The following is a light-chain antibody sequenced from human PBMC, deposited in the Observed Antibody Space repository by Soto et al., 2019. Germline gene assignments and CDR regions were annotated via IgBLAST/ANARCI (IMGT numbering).Light chain of an antibody. CDR3: QQRSNWPWT. CDR2: DAF. J-gene: IGKJ1*01. Sequence: EILLTQSPATLSLSPGERATLSCRASQSISSYLAWYQQKPGQSPRLLIYDAFNRATGIPVRFSGSGSGTDFTLTINSLEPEDLAVYYCQQRSNWPWTFGQGTKVEIK. CDR1: QSISSY. V-gene: IGKV3-11*01.